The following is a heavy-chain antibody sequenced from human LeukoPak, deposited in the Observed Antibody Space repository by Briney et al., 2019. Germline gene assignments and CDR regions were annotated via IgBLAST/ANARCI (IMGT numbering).Heavy chain of an antibody. J-gene: IGHJ4*02. D-gene: IGHD5-18*01. Sequence: PGGSLRLSCAASGFSFSPYNMNWVRQAPGKGLEWVSYISATTGKIYYADSVKGRFTISRDNSKNELYLQLNSLRGEDTAVYYCVRALNGNSSGYGFWGQGSLVTVSS. V-gene: IGHV3-48*04. CDR3: VRALNGNSSGYGF. CDR2: ISATTGKI. CDR1: GFSFSPYN.